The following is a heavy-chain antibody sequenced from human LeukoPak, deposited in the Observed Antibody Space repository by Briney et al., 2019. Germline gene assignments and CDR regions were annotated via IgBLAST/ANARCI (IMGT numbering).Heavy chain of an antibody. CDR2: MYTSGST. V-gene: IGHV4-61*02. CDR1: GGSISSGNYY. Sequence: SQTLSLTCTVSGGSISSGNYYWSWIRQPAGKGLEWIGRMYTSGSTNYNPSLKSRVTISVDTSKNQFSLKLSSVAAADTAVYYCARDGRTLGTDFDYWGQGTLVTVSS. J-gene: IGHJ4*02. CDR3: ARDGRTLGTDFDY.